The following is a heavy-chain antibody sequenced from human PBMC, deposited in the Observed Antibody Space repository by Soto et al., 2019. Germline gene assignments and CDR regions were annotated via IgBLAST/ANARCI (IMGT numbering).Heavy chain of an antibody. CDR2: ISAYNGNT. J-gene: IGHJ6*02. V-gene: IGHV1-18*01. Sequence: GASVPVSCKASGYTFPRYGISWVRQAPGQGLEWMGWISAYNGNTNYAQKLQGRVTMTTDTSTSTAYMELRSLRSDDTAVYYCARAAKAAGWSWGMDVWGQGTTVTVSS. D-gene: IGHD6-13*01. CDR1: GYTFPRYG. CDR3: ARAAKAAGWSWGMDV.